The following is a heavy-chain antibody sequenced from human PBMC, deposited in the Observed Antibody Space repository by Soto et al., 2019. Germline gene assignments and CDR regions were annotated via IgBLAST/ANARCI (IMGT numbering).Heavy chain of an antibody. CDR1: GFRFDDYN. V-gene: IGHV3-43*01. D-gene: IGHD3-3*01. Sequence: LRLSCAASGFRFDDYNMHWVRQAPGKGLEWVSLITWNGGNKYYEDSVKGRFTISRDGTTQSVSLQMTSLKREDTGVYYCARETLSFGSALDVWGQGTTVTVSS. CDR2: ITWNGGNK. CDR3: ARETLSFGSALDV. J-gene: IGHJ6*02.